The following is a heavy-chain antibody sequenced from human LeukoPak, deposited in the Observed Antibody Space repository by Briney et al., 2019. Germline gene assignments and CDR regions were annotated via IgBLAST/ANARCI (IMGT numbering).Heavy chain of an antibody. CDR2: IIPIFGTA. J-gene: IGHJ4*02. CDR3: ARVGDFWSGYYRPFDY. V-gene: IGHV1-69*13. Sequence: SVKVSCKASGGTFSSYAISWVRQAPGQGLEWMGGIIPIFGTANYAQKFQSRVTITADESTSTAYMELSSLRSEDTAVYYCARVGDFWSGYYRPFDYWGQGTLVTVSS. CDR1: GGTFSSYA. D-gene: IGHD3-3*01.